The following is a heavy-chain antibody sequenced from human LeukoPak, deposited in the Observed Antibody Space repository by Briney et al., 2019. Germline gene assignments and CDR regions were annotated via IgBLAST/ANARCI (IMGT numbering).Heavy chain of an antibody. V-gene: IGHV4-34*01. D-gene: IGHD6-19*01. CDR1: GGSFSGYY. CDR2: INHSGST. CDR3: AAGLPYSAWYRGPYNWFDP. J-gene: IGHJ5*02. Sequence: PSETLSLTCAVYGGSFSGYYWSWIRQPPGKGLEWIGEINHSGSTDYNPSLKSRVTLSVDTSKNQFSLNLNSVTAADTAVYYCAAGLPYSAWYRGPYNWFDPWGQGTLVTVSS.